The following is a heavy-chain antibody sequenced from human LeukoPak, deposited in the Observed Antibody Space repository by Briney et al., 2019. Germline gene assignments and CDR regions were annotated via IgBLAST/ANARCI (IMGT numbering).Heavy chain of an antibody. CDR2: ISYDGSNK. V-gene: IGHV3-30*03. CDR1: GFTFSSYW. CDR3: ARDGMEELLPALSYFDY. J-gene: IGHJ4*02. Sequence: GGSLRLSCAASGFTFSSYWMSWVRQAPGKGLEWVAVISYDGSNKYYADSVKGRFTISRDNSKNTLYLQMNSLRAEDTAVYYCARDGMEELLPALSYFDYWGQGTLVTVSS. D-gene: IGHD1-26*01.